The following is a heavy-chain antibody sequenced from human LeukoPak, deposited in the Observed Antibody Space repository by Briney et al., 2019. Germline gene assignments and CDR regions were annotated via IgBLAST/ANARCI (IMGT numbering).Heavy chain of an antibody. J-gene: IGHJ4*02. V-gene: IGHV3-23*01. D-gene: IGHD4-11*01. CDR3: ARGLPPVMKYYFDY. Sequence: GGSLRLSCAASGFTSSIAAMGCVRQPPGKGLEWVSAISGSGSSTTYADSVKGRFTISRDNSKNTLYLQMNSLRSRATAMYYCARGLPPVMKYYFDYWGQGTLVTVSS. CDR1: GFTSSIAA. CDR2: ISGSGSST.